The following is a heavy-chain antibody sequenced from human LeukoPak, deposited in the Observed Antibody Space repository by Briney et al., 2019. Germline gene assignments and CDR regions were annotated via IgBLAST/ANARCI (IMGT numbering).Heavy chain of an antibody. CDR3: ARGFPPRMYYDRSGYYSYHFDY. CDR1: GYTFTSYG. Sequence: ASVKVSCKASGYTFTSYGIIWVRQAPGQGLEWMGWISAYNGNTNYPQKLQGRVTMTTDTSTSTAYMELRSLRSDDTAVYYCARGFPPRMYYDRSGYYSYHFDYWGQGTLVTVSS. J-gene: IGHJ4*02. V-gene: IGHV1-18*01. CDR2: ISAYNGNT. D-gene: IGHD3-22*01.